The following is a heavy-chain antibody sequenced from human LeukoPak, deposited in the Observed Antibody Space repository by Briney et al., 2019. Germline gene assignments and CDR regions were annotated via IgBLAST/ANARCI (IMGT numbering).Heavy chain of an antibody. D-gene: IGHD6-19*01. CDR2: IHYSGSS. J-gene: IGHJ5*02. CDR3: ARARGWYFGNWFDP. CDR1: GGPISTYH. Sequence: PSETLSLTCTVSGGPISTYHWSWIRLPPGKGLEWIGFIHYSGSSDYNPSLKSRVTISVDTSKNQFSLKLSSVTAADTAVYYCARARGWYFGNWFDPWGQGTLVTVSS. V-gene: IGHV4-59*12.